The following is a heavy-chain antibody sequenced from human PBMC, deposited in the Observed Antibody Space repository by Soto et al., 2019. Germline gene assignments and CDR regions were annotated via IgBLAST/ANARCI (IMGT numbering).Heavy chain of an antibody. V-gene: IGHV3-48*03. J-gene: IGHJ4*02. D-gene: IGHD3-10*01. CDR2: ISSSGDTI. CDR1: GFTFSSYE. Sequence: GGSLRLSCGASGFTFSSYEMNWVRQAPGKGLEWVSYISSSGDTINYADSVKGRFTISRDNAKNSLYLQMNSLRAEDTAVYYCARSITPFDYWGQGTPVTVSS. CDR3: ARSITPFDY.